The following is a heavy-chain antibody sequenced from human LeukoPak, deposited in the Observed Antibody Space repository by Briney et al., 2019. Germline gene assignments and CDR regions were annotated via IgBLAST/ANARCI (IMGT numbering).Heavy chain of an antibody. V-gene: IGHV1-18*01. J-gene: IGHJ4*02. CDR1: GYTFTSYG. D-gene: IGHD5-12*01. Sequence: ASVKVSCKASGYTFTSYGISWVRQAPGQGLEWMGWISAYNGNTNYAQKLEGRVTMTKDTTTRTAYMELRSLRSDYTAVYYCARWVVATSFDYWGKGTLVTVSS. CDR2: ISAYNGNT. CDR3: ARWVVATSFDY.